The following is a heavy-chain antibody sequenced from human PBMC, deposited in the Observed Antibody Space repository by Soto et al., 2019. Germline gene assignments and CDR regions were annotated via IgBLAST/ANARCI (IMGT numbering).Heavy chain of an antibody. CDR3: ASIAAAGTRTSLHPDPFDY. V-gene: IGHV3-33*01. CDR1: GFTFSSYG. J-gene: IGHJ4*02. D-gene: IGHD6-13*01. CDR2: IWYDGSNK. Sequence: GGSLRLSCAASGFTFSSYGMHWVRQAPGKGLEWVAVIWYDGSNKYYADSVKGRFTISRDNSKNTLYLQMNSLRAEDTAVYYCASIAAAGTRTSLHPDPFDYWGQGTLVTVSS.